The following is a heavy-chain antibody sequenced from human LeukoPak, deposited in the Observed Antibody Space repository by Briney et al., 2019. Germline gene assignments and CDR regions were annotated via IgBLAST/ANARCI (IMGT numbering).Heavy chain of an antibody. Sequence: GGSLRLSCAASGFTFSSYWMSLVRQAPRKGLEWVGNIKQDGSEKYYVDSVKGRFTISRDNAKNSLYLQMNSLRAEDTAVYYCARDLLGIAAADHWFDPWGQGTLVTVSS. V-gene: IGHV3-7*01. CDR3: ARDLLGIAAADHWFDP. CDR2: IKQDGSEK. D-gene: IGHD6-13*01. CDR1: GFTFSSYW. J-gene: IGHJ5*02.